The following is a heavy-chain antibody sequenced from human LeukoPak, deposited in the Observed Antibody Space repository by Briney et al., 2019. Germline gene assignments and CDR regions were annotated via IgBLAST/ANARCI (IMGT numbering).Heavy chain of an antibody. CDR1: GGSISSGGYY. D-gene: IGHD1-1*01. V-gene: IGHV4-30-2*01. Sequence: PSETLSLTCTVSGGSISSGGYYWSWIRQPPGKGLEWIGYIYHSGSTYYNPSLKSRVTISVDRSKNQFSLKLNSVTAADTAVYYCAREYSAFEIWGPGTMVTVSS. J-gene: IGHJ3*02. CDR2: IYHSGST. CDR3: AREYSAFEI.